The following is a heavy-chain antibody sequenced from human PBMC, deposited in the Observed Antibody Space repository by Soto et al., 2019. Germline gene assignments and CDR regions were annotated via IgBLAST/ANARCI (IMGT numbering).Heavy chain of an antibody. J-gene: IGHJ5*02. V-gene: IGHV3-23*01. CDR3: AKDKISRSVAAASRNGFDP. CDR2: ISSSGEIT. CDR1: GFAFSSYA. Sequence: GGSLRLSCAASGFAFSSYAMNWVRQAPGKGLEWVSSISSSGEITFYADSVKGRFTISRDNSNNTLFLQMNSLRADDTAVYFCAKDKISRSVAAASRNGFDPWGQGTLVTVAS. D-gene: IGHD6-25*01.